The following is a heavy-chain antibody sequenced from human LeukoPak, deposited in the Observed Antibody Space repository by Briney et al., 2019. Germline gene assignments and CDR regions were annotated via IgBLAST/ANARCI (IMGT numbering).Heavy chain of an antibody. Sequence: ASVKVSCKASGGTFSSYAISWVRQAPGQGLEWMGGIIPIFGTANYAQKFQGRVTMTRNTSISTAYMELSSLRSEDTAVYYCARGVPGYCSGGSCSNWFDPWGQGTLVTVSS. D-gene: IGHD2-15*01. V-gene: IGHV1-69*05. J-gene: IGHJ5*02. CDR2: IIPIFGTA. CDR1: GGTFSSYA. CDR3: ARGVPGYCSGGSCSNWFDP.